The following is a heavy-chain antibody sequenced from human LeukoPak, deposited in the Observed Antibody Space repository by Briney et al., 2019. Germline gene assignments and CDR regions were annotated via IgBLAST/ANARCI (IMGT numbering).Heavy chain of an antibody. D-gene: IGHD6-13*01. CDR1: GFTFSSYS. J-gene: IGHJ6*02. V-gene: IGHV3-21*01. Sequence: GGSLRLSCAASGFTFSSYSMNWVRQAPGKGLEWVSSISSSSSYIYYADSVKGRSTISRDNAKNSLYLQMNSLRAEDTAVYYCARDGYSSSWNHLYGMDVWGQGTTVTVSS. CDR3: ARDGYSSSWNHLYGMDV. CDR2: ISSSSSYI.